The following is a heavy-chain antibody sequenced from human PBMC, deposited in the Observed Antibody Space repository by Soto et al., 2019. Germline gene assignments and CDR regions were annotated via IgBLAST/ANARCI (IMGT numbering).Heavy chain of an antibody. CDR1: GGTFSNHA. J-gene: IGHJ6*02. Sequence: SVKVSCKASGGTFSNHAISWVRQAPGQGLEWVGGIIPMFPTADYAQRFQGRVTITADDSTTTVYMELSGLRSEDTAMYYCARDDVTYCGGDCYRYFYYGMDVWGQGTTVTVSS. CDR2: IIPMFPTA. D-gene: IGHD2-21*02. CDR3: ARDDVTYCGGDCYRYFYYGMDV. V-gene: IGHV1-69*13.